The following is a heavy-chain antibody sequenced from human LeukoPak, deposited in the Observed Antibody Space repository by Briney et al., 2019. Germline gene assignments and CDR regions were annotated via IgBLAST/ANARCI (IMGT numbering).Heavy chain of an antibody. CDR2: INAGNGNT. Sequence: ASVKVSCKASGYTFTNYAIHWLRQAPGQRPEWMGWINAGNGNTKYSQRFQGRVTITRDKSANTAYMELSSLRSEDTAVYYCARGIWSSHKADYYLDHWGQGTLVTVSS. D-gene: IGHD3-3*01. V-gene: IGHV1-3*01. CDR3: ARGIWSSHKADYYLDH. J-gene: IGHJ4*02. CDR1: GYTFTNYA.